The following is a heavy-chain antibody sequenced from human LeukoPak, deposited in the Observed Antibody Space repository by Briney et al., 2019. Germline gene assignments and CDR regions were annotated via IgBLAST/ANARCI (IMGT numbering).Heavy chain of an antibody. CDR1: GYTFTSYD. D-gene: IGHD3-22*01. CDR3: ARDIHYYDSSGYYLGYFDY. V-gene: IGHV1-8*01. CDR2: MNPNSGNT. J-gene: IGHJ4*02. Sequence: ASVKVSCKASGYTFTSYDINWVRQATGQGLEWMGWMNPNSGNTGYAQKFQGRVTMTRNTSISTAYMELSSLRSEDTAVYYCARDIHYYDSSGYYLGYFDYWGQGTLVTVSS.